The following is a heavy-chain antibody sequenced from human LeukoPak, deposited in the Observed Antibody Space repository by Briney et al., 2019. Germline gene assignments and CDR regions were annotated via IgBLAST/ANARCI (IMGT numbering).Heavy chain of an antibody. CDR3: AKSSSWYDFDY. Sequence: GGSLRLSCAASGFTFSSYGMSWVRQAPGKGLEWVSVIYSGGSTYYADSVKGRFTISRDNSKNTLYLQMNSLRAEDTAVYYCAKSSSWYDFDYWGQGTLVTVSS. V-gene: IGHV3-53*01. CDR1: GFTFSSYG. J-gene: IGHJ4*02. D-gene: IGHD6-13*01. CDR2: IYSGGST.